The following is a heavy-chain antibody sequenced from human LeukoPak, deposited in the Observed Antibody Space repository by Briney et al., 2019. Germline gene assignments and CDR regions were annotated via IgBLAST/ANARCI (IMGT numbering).Heavy chain of an antibody. D-gene: IGHD5-12*01. CDR2: IHPDGSIT. CDR1: GFTISDYW. V-gene: IGHV3-74*03. J-gene: IGHJ5*02. CDR3: APQQTYSPYNWFDP. Sequence: GGSLRLSCVGSGFTISDYWMHWVRQAPGTGLVWVSRIHPDGSITTYADSVKGRFTISRDNAKNTLYLQMNSLRAEDMAVYYCAPQQTYSPYNWFDPWGQGTLVTVSS.